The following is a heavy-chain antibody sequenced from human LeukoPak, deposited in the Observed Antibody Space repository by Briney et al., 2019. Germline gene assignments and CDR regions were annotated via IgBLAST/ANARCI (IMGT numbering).Heavy chain of an antibody. V-gene: IGHV4-59*01. CDR2: IYYSGST. Sequence: SETLSITCTVSGGSISSYYWSWIRQPPGKGLEWIGYIYYSGSTNYNPSLKSRVTISVDTSKNQFSLKLSSVTAADTAVYYCARGSVVGALEDYWGQGTLVTVSS. CDR1: GGSISSYY. CDR3: ARGSVVGALEDY. J-gene: IGHJ4*02. D-gene: IGHD1-26*01.